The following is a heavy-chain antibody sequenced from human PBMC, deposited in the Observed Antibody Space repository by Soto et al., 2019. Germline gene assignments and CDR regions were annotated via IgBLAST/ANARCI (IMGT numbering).Heavy chain of an antibody. CDR2: IKSKTDGGTT. CDR1: GFTFSNAW. J-gene: IGHJ5*02. Sequence: GGSLRLSCAASGFTFSNAWMSWVRQAPGKGLEWVGRIKSKTDGGTTDYAAPVKGRFTISRDDSKNTLYLQMNSLKTEDTAVYYCTTDSQGIVLMVYATSDWFDPWGQGTLVTVSS. D-gene: IGHD2-8*01. V-gene: IGHV3-15*01. CDR3: TTDSQGIVLMVYATSDWFDP.